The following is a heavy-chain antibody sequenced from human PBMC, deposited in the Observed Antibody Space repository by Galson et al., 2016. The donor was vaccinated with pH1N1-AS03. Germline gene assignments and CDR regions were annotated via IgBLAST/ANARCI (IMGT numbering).Heavy chain of an antibody. CDR1: KFTFSRFS. V-gene: IGHV3-30*04. J-gene: IGHJ4*02. Sequence: SLRLSCAATKFTFSRFSMHWVRQAPGKGLEWVAAISFDGSNKHYADSVKGRFTISRDDAKNTLYLQMNSLRSEDTAVYFCTRDLGRFLDGVLDYWGQGSLVTVSS. D-gene: IGHD3-3*01. CDR3: TRDLGRFLDGVLDY. CDR2: ISFDGSNK.